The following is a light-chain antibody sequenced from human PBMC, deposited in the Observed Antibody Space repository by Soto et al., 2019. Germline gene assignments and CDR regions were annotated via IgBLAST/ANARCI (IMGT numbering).Light chain of an antibody. J-gene: IGKJ4*01. V-gene: IGKV1-27*01. CDR2: SAS. CDR1: QGLSTY. CDR3: HKCNSAPLT. Sequence: DVHLTQSPSSLSASVGDRVTITCRASQGLSTYIAWYQQKPGKGPQLLIYSASTLQSGVPSRFSGSGSGKEFTLTISSLQPEDGATYYCHKCNSAPLTFGGGTKVDIK.